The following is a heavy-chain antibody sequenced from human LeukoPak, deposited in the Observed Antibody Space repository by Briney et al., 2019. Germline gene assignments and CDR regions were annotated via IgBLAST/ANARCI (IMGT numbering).Heavy chain of an antibody. V-gene: IGHV3-23*01. D-gene: IGHD3-3*01. J-gene: IGHJ5*02. CDR3: AKGPYYDFWSGYSPGGSWFDP. Sequence: GGSLRLSCAASGFTFSSYAMSWVRQAPGKGLEWVSAISGSGGSTYYADSVKGRFTISRDNSKNTLYLQMNSLRAEDTAVYYCAKGPYYDFWSGYSPGGSWFDPWGQGTLVTVSS. CDR1: GFTFSSYA. CDR2: ISGSGGST.